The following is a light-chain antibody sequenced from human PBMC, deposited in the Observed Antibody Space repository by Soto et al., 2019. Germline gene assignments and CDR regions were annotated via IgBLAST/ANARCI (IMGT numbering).Light chain of an antibody. CDR2: GAS. V-gene: IGKV3-20*01. CDR1: QSVGNNQ. CDR3: QQYGSSPPVT. Sequence: EIVLTQSPGTLSLSPGERATLSCRASQSVGNNQLAWYQQKPGQAPRLLIYGASTRATGIPARFSGSGSGTDFTLTISRLEPEDFAVYYCQQYGSSPPVTFGQGTKVDIK. J-gene: IGKJ1*01.